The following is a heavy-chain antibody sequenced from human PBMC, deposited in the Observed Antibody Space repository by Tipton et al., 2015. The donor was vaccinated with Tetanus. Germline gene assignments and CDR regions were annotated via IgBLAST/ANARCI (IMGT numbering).Heavy chain of an antibody. CDR3: ARGRTRYYYDSSGWLTNDAFDI. CDR1: GGSISSGGYY. J-gene: IGHJ3*02. D-gene: IGHD3-22*01. Sequence: TLSLTCTVSGGSISSGGYYWSWIRQHPGKGLEWIGYIYYSGSTYYNPSLKSRVTISVDRSKNQFSLKLSSVTAADTAVYYCARGRTRYYYDSSGWLTNDAFDIWGQGTMVTVSS. V-gene: IGHV4-31*03. CDR2: IYYSGST.